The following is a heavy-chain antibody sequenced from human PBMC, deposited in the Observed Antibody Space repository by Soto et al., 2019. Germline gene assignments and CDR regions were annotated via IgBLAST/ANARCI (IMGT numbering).Heavy chain of an antibody. CDR2: IYYSGST. CDR3: ARDRRDGYNWSYFDY. CDR1: GGSISSGDYY. Sequence: SDTLSRTCTVCGGSISSGDYYWSWIRPPPGKGLEWIGYIYYSGSTYYNPSLKSRVAISVDTSKNQFSLKLSSVTAADTAVYYCARDRRDGYNWSYFDYWGQGTLVTVSS. V-gene: IGHV4-30-4*02. D-gene: IGHD5-12*01. J-gene: IGHJ4*02.